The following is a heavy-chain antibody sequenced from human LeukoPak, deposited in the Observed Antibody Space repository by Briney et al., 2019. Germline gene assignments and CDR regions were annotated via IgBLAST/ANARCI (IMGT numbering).Heavy chain of an antibody. Sequence: ASVKVSCKASGYTFTSYGISWVRQAPGQGLEWMGWISAYNGNTNYAQKLQGRVTITADESTSTAYMELSSLRSEDTAVYYCARAAYYYDSSGYYPDAFDIWGQGTMVTVSS. CDR1: GYTFTSYG. D-gene: IGHD3-22*01. CDR3: ARAAYYYDSSGYYPDAFDI. J-gene: IGHJ3*02. CDR2: ISAYNGNT. V-gene: IGHV1-18*01.